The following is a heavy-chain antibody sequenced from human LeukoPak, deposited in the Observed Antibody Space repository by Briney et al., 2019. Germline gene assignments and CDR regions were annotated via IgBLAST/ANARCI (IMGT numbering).Heavy chain of an antibody. J-gene: IGHJ4*02. D-gene: IGHD4-23*01. CDR3: ARDYGGSSPFDY. CDR2: ISSSGSTI. V-gene: IGHV3-48*04. Sequence: PGGSLRLSCAASGFTFSSYSINWVRQAPGKGLEWVSYISSSGSTIYYADSVKGRFTISRDNAKNSLYLQMNSLRAEDTAVYYCARDYGGSSPFDYWGQGTLVTVSS. CDR1: GFTFSSYS.